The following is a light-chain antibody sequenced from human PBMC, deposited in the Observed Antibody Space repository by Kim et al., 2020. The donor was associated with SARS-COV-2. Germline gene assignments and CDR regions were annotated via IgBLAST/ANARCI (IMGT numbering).Light chain of an antibody. Sequence: STGASATLSRRASESVSHNLAWYQQKPGQSPRLLMYDASNRAAGVPARFSGSGSETDFTLTISSLEPEDFAVYYCQLRYNWPPMFTFGQGTKLEI. CDR2: DAS. CDR1: ESVSHN. V-gene: IGKV3-11*01. J-gene: IGKJ2*01. CDR3: QLRYNWPPMFT.